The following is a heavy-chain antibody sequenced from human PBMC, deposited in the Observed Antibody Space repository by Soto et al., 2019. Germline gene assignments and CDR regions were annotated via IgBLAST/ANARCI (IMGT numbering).Heavy chain of an antibody. D-gene: IGHD6-6*01. Sequence: PSEPLSLTCTVSGGSISSGGYYWSWIRQHPGKGLEWIGYIYYSGSTYYNPSLKSRVTISVDTSKNQFSLKLSSVTAADTAVYYCARAGIAARYGNWFDPWGQGTLVTVSS. CDR3: ARAGIAARYGNWFDP. CDR1: GGSISSGGYY. J-gene: IGHJ5*02. V-gene: IGHV4-31*03. CDR2: IYYSGST.